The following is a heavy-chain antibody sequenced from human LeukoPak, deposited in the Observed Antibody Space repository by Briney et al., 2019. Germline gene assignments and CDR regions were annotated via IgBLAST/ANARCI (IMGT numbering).Heavy chain of an antibody. V-gene: IGHV1-2*02. Sequence: ASVKVSCXASGYTFTGYYMHWVRQAPGQGLEWMGWINPNSGGTNYAQKFQGRVTMTRDTSISTAYMELSRLRSDDTAVYYCARDESSGRYYFDYWGQGTLVTVSS. CDR1: GYTFTGYY. J-gene: IGHJ4*02. D-gene: IGHD6-19*01. CDR3: ARDESSGRYYFDY. CDR2: INPNSGGT.